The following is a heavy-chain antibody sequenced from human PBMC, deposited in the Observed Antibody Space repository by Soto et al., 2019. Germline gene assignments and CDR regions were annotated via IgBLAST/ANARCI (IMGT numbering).Heavy chain of an antibody. Sequence: HTLSLSCAISGASVCSNSAAWDWIRQSPSRGLESVGRTYYRSKWYNDYAVSVKSRITINPDTSKNQFSLQLNSVTPEDTAVYYCARDYEELLWFGELFLYGMDVSGQGSTVTVSS. CDR2: TYYRSKWYN. CDR3: ARDYEELLWFGELFLYGMDV. J-gene: IGHJ6*02. D-gene: IGHD3-10*01. CDR1: GASVCSNSAA. V-gene: IGHV6-1*01.